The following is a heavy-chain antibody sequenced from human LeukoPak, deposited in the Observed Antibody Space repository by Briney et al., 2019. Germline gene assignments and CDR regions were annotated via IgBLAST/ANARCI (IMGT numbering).Heavy chain of an antibody. CDR1: GGTFNNYF. CDR2: IIPILNIA. J-gene: IGHJ4*02. CDR3: ATGVYYGSRTYPAEY. V-gene: IGHV1-69*04. D-gene: IGHD3-10*01. Sequence: ASVKVSCKAPGGTFNNYFITWVRQAPGQGLEWMGRIIPILNIANYAQKFQGRVTFTADKSTTTACMEMGSLRSNDTAVYYCATGVYYGSRTYPAEYWGQGALVTVSS.